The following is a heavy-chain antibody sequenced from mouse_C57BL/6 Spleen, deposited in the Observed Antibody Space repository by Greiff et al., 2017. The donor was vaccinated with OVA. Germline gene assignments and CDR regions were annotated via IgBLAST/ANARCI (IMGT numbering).Heavy chain of an antibody. CDR2: ISNGGGST. V-gene: IGHV5-12*01. CDR3: ARHDGYYGAIDY. J-gene: IGHJ4*01. D-gene: IGHD2-3*01. Sequence: DVMLVEPGGGLVQPGGSLKLSCAASGFTFSDYYMYWVRQTPEKRLEWVAYISNGGGSTYYPDTVKGRFTISRDNAKNTLYLQMSRLKSEDTAMYYCARHDGYYGAIDYWGQGTSVTVSS. CDR1: GFTFSDYY.